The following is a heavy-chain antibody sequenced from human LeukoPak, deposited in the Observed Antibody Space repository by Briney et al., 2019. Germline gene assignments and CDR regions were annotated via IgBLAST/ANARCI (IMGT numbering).Heavy chain of an antibody. CDR3: ARYITIFGVVIPDDY. J-gene: IGHJ4*02. CDR1: GGSFSGYY. D-gene: IGHD3-3*01. CDR2: IYYSGST. Sequence: SETLSLTCAVYGGSFSGYYWGWIRQPPGKGLEWIGSIYYSGSTYYNPSLKSRVTISVDTSKSQFSLKLSSVTAADTAVYYCARYITIFGVVIPDDYWGQGTLVTVSS. V-gene: IGHV4-39*01.